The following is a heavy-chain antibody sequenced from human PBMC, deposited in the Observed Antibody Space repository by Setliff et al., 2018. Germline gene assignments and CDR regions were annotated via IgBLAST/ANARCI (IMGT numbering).Heavy chain of an antibody. D-gene: IGHD5-12*01. CDR1: GGSFSGYY. Sequence: SETLSLTCAVYGGSFSGYYWSWIRQPPGKGLEWLGEINHSGSTNCNPSLKSRVTTSVDTSKNQFSLKLSSVTAADTAVYYCTRGPDGYTYQGAFDIWGQGTMVTVSS. CDR2: INHSGST. J-gene: IGHJ3*02. V-gene: IGHV4-34*01. CDR3: TRGPDGYTYQGAFDI.